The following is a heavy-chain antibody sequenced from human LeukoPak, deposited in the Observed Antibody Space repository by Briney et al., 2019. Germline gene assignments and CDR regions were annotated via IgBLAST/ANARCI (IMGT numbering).Heavy chain of an antibody. Sequence: PGGSLRLSCAASGFIFSNAWMSWVRQAPGRGLEWVSYISSPSTHIYYADSVKGRFTISRDNAKNSLYLQMNSLRDEDTAVYYCARESYWGSNAKGFDYWGQGTLVTVSS. CDR1: GFIFSNAW. J-gene: IGHJ4*02. V-gene: IGHV3-48*02. D-gene: IGHD7-27*01. CDR2: ISSPSTHI. CDR3: ARESYWGSNAKGFDY.